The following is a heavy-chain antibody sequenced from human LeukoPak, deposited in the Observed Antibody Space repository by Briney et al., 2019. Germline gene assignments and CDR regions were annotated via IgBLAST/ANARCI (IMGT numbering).Heavy chain of an antibody. V-gene: IGHV4-61*02. D-gene: IGHD1-26*01. CDR3: ARMDEWELRRGMDY. Sequence: SETLSLTCTVSGGSISSSSYYWSWIRQPAGKGLEWIGRIYTSGSTNYNPSLKSRVTISVDTSKNQFSLKLSSVTAADTAVYYCARMDEWELRRGMDYWGQGTLVTVSS. J-gene: IGHJ4*02. CDR2: IYTSGST. CDR1: GGSISSSSYY.